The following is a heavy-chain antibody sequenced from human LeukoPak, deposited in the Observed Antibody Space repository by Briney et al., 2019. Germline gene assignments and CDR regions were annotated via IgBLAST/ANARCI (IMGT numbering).Heavy chain of an antibody. CDR1: GGSISSYY. J-gene: IGHJ4*02. V-gene: IGHV4-59*01. CDR3: ARGANNWNYVDY. CDR2: MYDSEST. D-gene: IGHD1-20*01. Sequence: SETLSLTCTVSGGSISSYYWSWIRQPPGKGLEWIACMYDSESTNYNPSLKTRVTMSVDTSKNQFSLKLSSVTAVDTAVYYCARGANNWNYVDYWGQGTLVTVSS.